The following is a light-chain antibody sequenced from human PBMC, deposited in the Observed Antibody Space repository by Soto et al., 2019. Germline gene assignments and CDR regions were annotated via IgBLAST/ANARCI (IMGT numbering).Light chain of an antibody. CDR2: GAA. CDR1: QSVTSNY. Sequence: EIVLTQSPGTLSLSPGERATLSCRASQSVTSNYLAWYQHKPGQAPRCLIYGAASRSTGIPDRFSGSGSGTDFTLTISRLEPEDFAVYYCQQYGISLTFGQGTKLEIK. V-gene: IGKV3-20*01. CDR3: QQYGISLT. J-gene: IGKJ2*01.